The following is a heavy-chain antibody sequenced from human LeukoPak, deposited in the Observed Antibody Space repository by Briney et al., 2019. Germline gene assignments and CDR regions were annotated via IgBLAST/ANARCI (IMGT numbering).Heavy chain of an antibody. CDR2: IWYDVSNK. J-gene: IGHJ4*02. CDR3: AKGSFNYYDSSGYYFDY. V-gene: IGHV3-33*06. Sequence: GGSLRLSCAASGFTFSSYGMHWVRQAPGKGLEWVAVIWYDVSNKYYADSVKGRFTISRDNSKNTLYLQMNSLRAEDTAVYYCAKGSFNYYDSSGYYFDYWGQGTLVTVSS. CDR1: GFTFSSYG. D-gene: IGHD3-22*01.